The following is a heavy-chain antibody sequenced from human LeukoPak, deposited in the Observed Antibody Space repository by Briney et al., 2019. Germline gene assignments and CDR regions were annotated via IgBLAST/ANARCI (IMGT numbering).Heavy chain of an antibody. V-gene: IGHV4-34*12. Sequence: PSETLSLTCAVYGGSFSGYYWSWIRQPPGTGLEWIGEIIHSGSTNYNPSLKSRVTISIDMSQNQFSLKLTSVTAADTAVYHCARIRYSGYDSYYFDYWGQGTLVTVSS. D-gene: IGHD5-12*01. CDR2: IIHSGST. CDR1: GGSFSGYY. J-gene: IGHJ4*02. CDR3: ARIRYSGYDSYYFDY.